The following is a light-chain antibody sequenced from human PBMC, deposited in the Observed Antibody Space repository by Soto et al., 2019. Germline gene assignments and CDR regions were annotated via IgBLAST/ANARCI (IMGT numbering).Light chain of an antibody. CDR1: QTISRW. CDR3: HSRA. CDR2: DAS. Sequence: DIQLTQTPSTLSASVGDEVTITCRASQTISRWLAWYQQKPGRAPKLLIYDASTLESGVPSSFSGSGSETEFTLTISRLQPDDFATYFCHSRAFGQGTRL. V-gene: IGKV1-5*01. J-gene: IGKJ5*01.